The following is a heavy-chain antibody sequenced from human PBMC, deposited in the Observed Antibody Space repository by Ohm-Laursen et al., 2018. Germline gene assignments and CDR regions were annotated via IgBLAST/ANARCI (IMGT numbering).Heavy chain of an antibody. CDR3: AKGLSGGTGHGNWFDP. CDR2: VTGSGRTT. D-gene: IGHD3-10*01. CDR1: GFTFSGYA. J-gene: IGHJ5*02. Sequence: GSLRLSCTASGFTFSGYAMSWVRQAPGKGPEWVSVVTGSGRTTYYRDSVKGRFTISRDNSKNTLYLQMNSLRVEDTAVYYCAKGLSGGTGHGNWFDPWGQGTLVTVSS. V-gene: IGHV3-23*01.